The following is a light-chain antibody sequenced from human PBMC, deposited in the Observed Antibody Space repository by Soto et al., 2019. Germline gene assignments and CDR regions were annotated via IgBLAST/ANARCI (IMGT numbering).Light chain of an antibody. J-gene: IGLJ1*01. CDR1: SSDVGGYNY. CDR3: SSYTDSSNYV. V-gene: IGLV2-14*01. CDR2: EVI. Sequence: QSALTQPASVSGSPGQSITISCAGTSSDVGGYNYVSWYQQHPDKAPKLMIYEVINRPSGVSNRFSGSKSGNTASLTISGLQAEDEADYYCSSYTDSSNYVFGTGTKLTVL.